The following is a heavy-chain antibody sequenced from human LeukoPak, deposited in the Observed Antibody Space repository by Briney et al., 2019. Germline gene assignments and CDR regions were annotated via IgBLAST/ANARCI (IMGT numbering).Heavy chain of an antibody. CDR2: INPSGGST. CDR3: ARDRSSVGDDWYSDL. J-gene: IGHJ2*01. D-gene: IGHD2-21*02. CDR1: GYTFTSYY. V-gene: IGHV1-46*03. Sequence: ASVKVSCKASGYTFTSYYMHWVRQAPGQGLEWMGIINPSGGSTSYAQKFQGRVTMTRDTSTSTVYMELSSLRSEDTAVYYCARDRSSVGDDWYSDLWGRGTLVTVSS.